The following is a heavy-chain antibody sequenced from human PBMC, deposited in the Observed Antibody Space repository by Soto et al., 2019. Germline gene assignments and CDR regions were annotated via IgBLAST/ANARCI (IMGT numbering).Heavy chain of an antibody. CDR3: AKDAAGGWYENHLDY. D-gene: IGHD6-19*01. J-gene: IGHJ4*02. V-gene: IGHV3-30*18. Sequence: QVQLVESGGGVVQPGKSLRFSCAASGFPFTTYGMHWVRQAPGKGLEWVALISYDGTNIYYADSVKGRFTISRDFSKSTGYLQMNSLRADDAAGYYCAKDAAGGWYENHLDYWGQGIRVTVSS. CDR2: ISYDGTNI. CDR1: GFPFTTYG.